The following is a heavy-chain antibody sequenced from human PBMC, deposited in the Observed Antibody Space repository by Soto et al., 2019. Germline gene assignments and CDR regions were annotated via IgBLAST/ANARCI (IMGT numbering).Heavy chain of an antibody. V-gene: IGHV1-46*01. J-gene: IGHJ4*02. D-gene: IGHD3-3*01. CDR3: ATARAVRFLEWLFDY. Sequence: ASVKVSCKASGYTFTSYYMHWVRQAPGQGLEWMGIINPSGGSTSYAQKFQGRVTMTEDTSTDTAYMELSSLRSEDTAVYYCATARAVRFLEWLFDYWGQGTLVTVSS. CDR2: INPSGGST. CDR1: GYTFTSYY.